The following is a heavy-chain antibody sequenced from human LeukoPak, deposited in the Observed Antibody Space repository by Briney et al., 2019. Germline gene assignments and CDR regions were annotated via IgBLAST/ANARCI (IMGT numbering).Heavy chain of an antibody. CDR1: GYTFTGYY. CDR2: INPNSGGK. V-gene: IGHV1-2*02. CDR3: AIGGYKLYHDAFHL. D-gene: IGHD2-2*02. Sequence: ASVKVSCKAFGYTFTGYYMHWVRQAPGQGREWMGWINPNSGGKQSAQKFQGSVIMTRDTYIRAAYTELSSLRADDKDVYPCAIGGYKLYHDAFHLWGQGTMVTVSS. J-gene: IGHJ3*01.